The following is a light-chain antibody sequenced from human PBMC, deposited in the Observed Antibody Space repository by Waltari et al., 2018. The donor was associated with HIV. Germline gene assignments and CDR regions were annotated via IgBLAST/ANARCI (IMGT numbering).Light chain of an antibody. Sequence: QSSLTQPPSASGSPGQSVTIPRTGTTKDGGLYHYVSWYQQNPGEAPKLIIFEVSKRPSGVPDRFSGSKSGNTASLTVSGLQSEDEADYFCSSYAGSNTLLFGGGTKLTVL. CDR2: EVS. J-gene: IGLJ2*01. V-gene: IGLV2-8*01. CDR3: SSYAGSNTLL. CDR1: TKDGGLYHY.